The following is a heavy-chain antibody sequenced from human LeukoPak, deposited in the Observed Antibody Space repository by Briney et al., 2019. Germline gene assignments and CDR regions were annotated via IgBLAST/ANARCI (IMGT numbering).Heavy chain of an antibody. V-gene: IGHV3-7*01. CDR2: IKPDGSEK. CDR1: GFTFSTYW. J-gene: IGHJ4*02. CDR3: ARDRGWAQHDC. Sequence: GGSLRFSCAASGFTFSTYWMTWVRQAPGKGLEWVANIKPDGSEKNYVVSVKGRFTISRDNAKNSLYLQMNSLRAEDTAVYYCARDRGWAQHDCWGQGTLVTVSS. D-gene: IGHD1-1*01.